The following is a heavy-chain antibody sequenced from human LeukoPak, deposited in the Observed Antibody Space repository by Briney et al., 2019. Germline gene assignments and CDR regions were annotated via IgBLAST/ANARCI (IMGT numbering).Heavy chain of an antibody. CDR2: INHSGST. CDR1: GGSFSGYY. CDR3: ARRRDGYSVRFFDY. J-gene: IGHJ4*02. D-gene: IGHD3-22*01. Sequence: SETLSLTCAVYGGSFSGYYWSWIRQPPGKGLEWIGEINHSGSTNFSPSLKSRVTISVDTSKNQFSLKLSSVTAADTAVYYCARRRDGYSVRFFDYWGQGTLVTVST. V-gene: IGHV4-34*01.